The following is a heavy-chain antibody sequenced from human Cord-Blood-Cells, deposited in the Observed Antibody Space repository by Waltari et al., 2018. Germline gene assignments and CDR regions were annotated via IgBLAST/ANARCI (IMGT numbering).Heavy chain of an antibody. D-gene: IGHD3-22*01. CDR3: ARDMSSGYYGAFDI. Sequence: QVQLQESGPGLVKPSETLSLTCTVSGGSIRSTYWSWIRQPPGKGLEWIGYIYYSGSTNYNPSLKSRVTISVDTSKNQFSLKLSSVTAADTAVYYCARDMSSGYYGAFDIWGQGTMVTVSS. CDR2: IYYSGST. J-gene: IGHJ3*02. CDR1: GGSIRSTY. V-gene: IGHV4-59*01.